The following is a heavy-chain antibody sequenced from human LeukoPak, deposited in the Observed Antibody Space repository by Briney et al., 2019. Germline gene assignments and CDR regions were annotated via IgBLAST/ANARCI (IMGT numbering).Heavy chain of an antibody. D-gene: IGHD2/OR15-2a*01. CDR2: ISSSGCTT. CDR1: GFTFSTYA. CDR3: AKDRNSWPTNFDS. J-gene: IGHJ4*02. Sequence: GGSLRLCCAASGFTFSTYAVNWVRQAPGKGLEWVSAISSSGCTTYYAGSVKGRFSISRDNSKNMLYLQMNSLRVEDTAVYYCAKDRNSWPTNFDSWGQGTLVTVSA. V-gene: IGHV3-23*01.